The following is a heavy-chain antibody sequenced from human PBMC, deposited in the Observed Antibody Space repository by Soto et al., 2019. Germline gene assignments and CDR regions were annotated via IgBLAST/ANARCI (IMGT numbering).Heavy chain of an antibody. D-gene: IGHD2-2*01. CDR2: ISWNGVKI. V-gene: IGHV3-9*01. CDR3: AKDRSSAAYDFDY. CDR1: GFTFVDYA. Sequence: EVQLVESGGGLVQPGRSLRLSCAASGFTFVDYAIHWVRQAPGKGLEWVSGISWNGVKIGYADSVKGRFTISRDNAKNPVYLQMNSLRAEDTALYYCAKDRSSAAYDFDYWGRGTLVTVSS. J-gene: IGHJ4*02.